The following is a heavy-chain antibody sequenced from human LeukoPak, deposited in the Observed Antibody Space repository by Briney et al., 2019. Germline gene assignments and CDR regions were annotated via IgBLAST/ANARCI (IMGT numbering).Heavy chain of an antibody. V-gene: IGHV4-59*01. D-gene: IGHD6-13*01. Sequence: PSETLSLTCTVSGGSISSYYWSWIRQPPGKGLEWIGYIYYSGSTNYNPSLKSRVTISVDTSKNQFSLKLSSVTAAGTAVYHCARGGIAAAGTFGYWGQGTLVTVSS. J-gene: IGHJ4*02. CDR1: GGSISSYY. CDR3: ARGGIAAAGTFGY. CDR2: IYYSGST.